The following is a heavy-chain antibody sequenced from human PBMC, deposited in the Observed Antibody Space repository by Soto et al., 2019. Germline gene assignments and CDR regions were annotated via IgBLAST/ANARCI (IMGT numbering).Heavy chain of an antibody. Sequence: QVQLVQSGAEVKKPGSSVKVSCKASGGTFSSYAISWVRQAPGQGLEWMGGIIPIFGTANYAQKFQGRVTITADESTSTAYMGLSSLRSEDTAVYYCARGVTMVRDHLFPRDNWFDPWGQGTLVTVSS. CDR1: GGTFSSYA. CDR2: IIPIFGTA. V-gene: IGHV1-69*01. CDR3: ARGVTMVRDHLFPRDNWFDP. J-gene: IGHJ5*02. D-gene: IGHD3-10*01.